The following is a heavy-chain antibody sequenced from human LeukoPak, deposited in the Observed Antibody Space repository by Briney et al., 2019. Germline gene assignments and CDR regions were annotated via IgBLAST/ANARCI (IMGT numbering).Heavy chain of an antibody. D-gene: IGHD3-16*01. V-gene: IGHV4-59*08. CDR1: GGSISSYY. CDR3: ARGGMSNLFDY. Sequence: SETLSLTCTVSGGSISSYYWSWIQQPPGKGLEWIGYIYYSGSTNYNPSLTSRVTISVDTSKNQFSLKLSSVTAADTAVYYCARGGMSNLFDYWGQGTLVTVSS. CDR2: IYYSGST. J-gene: IGHJ4*02.